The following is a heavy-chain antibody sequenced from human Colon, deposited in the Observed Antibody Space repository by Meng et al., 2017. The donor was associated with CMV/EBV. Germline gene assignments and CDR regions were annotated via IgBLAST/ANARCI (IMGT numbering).Heavy chain of an antibody. D-gene: IGHD2-2*01. CDR3: ARGRIVVVPAAYGSVGRYVRYYFDY. Sequence: YWSRIRQPPGKGLEWIGEINHSGSTNYNPSLKSRVTISVDTSKNQFSLKLSSVTAADTAVYYCARGRIVVVPAAYGSVGRYVRYYFDYWGQGTLVTVSS. J-gene: IGHJ4*02. CDR1: Y. V-gene: IGHV4-34*01. CDR2: INHSGST.